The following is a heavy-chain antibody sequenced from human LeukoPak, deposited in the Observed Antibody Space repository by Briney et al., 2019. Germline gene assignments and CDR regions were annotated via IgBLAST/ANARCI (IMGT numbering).Heavy chain of an antibody. CDR3: AMGGMASLAYYYYMDV. D-gene: IGHD3-16*01. Sequence: PGGSLRLSCAASGFTFSSYSMNWVRQAPGKGLEWVSSISCSSSYIYYADSVKGRFTISRDNAKNSLYLQMNSLRAEDTAVYYCAMGGMASLAYYYYMDVWGKGTTVTVSS. J-gene: IGHJ6*03. CDR2: ISCSSSYI. V-gene: IGHV3-21*01. CDR1: GFTFSSYS.